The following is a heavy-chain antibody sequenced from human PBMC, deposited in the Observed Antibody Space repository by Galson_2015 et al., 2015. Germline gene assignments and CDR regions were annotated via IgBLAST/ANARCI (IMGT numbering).Heavy chain of an antibody. CDR1: GYTFTGYY. CDR3: ARLMDSGTRKMDY. Sequence: SVKVSCKASGYTFTGYYMHWVRQAPGQGLRWMGRINPNSGDTNYAQEFQGRVTLTRGKSISTAYLQWSSLKASDTAMYYCARLMDSGTRKMDYWGQGTLVTVSS. J-gene: IGHJ4*02. V-gene: IGHV1-2*06. CDR2: INPNSGDT. D-gene: IGHD2-2*03.